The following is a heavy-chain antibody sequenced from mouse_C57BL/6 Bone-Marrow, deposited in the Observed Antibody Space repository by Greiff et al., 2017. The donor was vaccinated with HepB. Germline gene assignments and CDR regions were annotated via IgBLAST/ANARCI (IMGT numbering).Heavy chain of an antibody. V-gene: IGHV1-4*01. CDR3: ARFPTDRFAY. D-gene: IGHD4-1*02. CDR1: GYTFTSYT. CDR2: INPSSGYT. Sequence: VQLQESGAELARPGASVKMSCKASGYTFTSYTMHWVKQRPGQGLEWIGYINPSSGYTKYNQKFKDKATLTADKSSSTAYMQLSSLTSEDSAVYYCARFPTDRFAYWGQGTLVTVSA. J-gene: IGHJ3*01.